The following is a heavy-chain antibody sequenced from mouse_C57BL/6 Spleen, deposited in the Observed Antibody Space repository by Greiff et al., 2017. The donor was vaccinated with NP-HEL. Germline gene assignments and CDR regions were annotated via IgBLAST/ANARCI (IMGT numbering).Heavy chain of an antibody. CDR1: GYTFTSYW. J-gene: IGHJ2*01. V-gene: IGHV1-64*01. CDR2: IHPNSGST. CDR3: ASRLYYDYDGVFDY. Sequence: QVQLKQPGAELVKPGASVKLSCKASGYTFTSYWMHWVKQRPGQGLEWIGMIHPNSGSTNYNEKFKSKATLTVDKSSSTAYMQLSSLTSEDSAVYYCASRLYYDYDGVFDYWGQGTTLTVSS. D-gene: IGHD2-4*01.